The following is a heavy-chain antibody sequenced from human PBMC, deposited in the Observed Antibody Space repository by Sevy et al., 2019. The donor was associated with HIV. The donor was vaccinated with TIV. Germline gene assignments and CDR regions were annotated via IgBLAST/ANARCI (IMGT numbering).Heavy chain of an antibody. CDR2: IKSEIDDETK. V-gene: IGHV3-15*01. J-gene: IGHJ4*02. CDR3: TTVGRQILLDF. CDR1: GFSFSEAW. Sequence: GGSLRLSCAASGFSFSEAWMTWVRQAPGKGLEWVGRIKSEIDDETKDYAAPVKGRFTISRDDSKNTLYLQMNSLKTEDTAVYYCTTVGRQILLDFWGQGTLVTVSS.